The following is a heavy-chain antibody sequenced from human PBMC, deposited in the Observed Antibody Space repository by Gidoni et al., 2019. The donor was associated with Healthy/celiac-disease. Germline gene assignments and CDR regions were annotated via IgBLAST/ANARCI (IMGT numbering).Heavy chain of an antibody. CDR3: AKGPLGGTSCYRSSCPNFDY. J-gene: IGHJ4*02. CDR1: GFPFSSYA. D-gene: IGHD2-2*02. CDR2: ISGSGGST. V-gene: IGHV3-23*01. Sequence: EVQLLESGGGLVQPGGSLRLSCAASGFPFSSYAMSWVRQAPGKGLGWVSAISGSGGSTYYADSVKGRFTISRDNSKNTLYLQMNSLRAEDTAVYYCAKGPLGGTSCYRSSCPNFDYWGQGTLVTVSS.